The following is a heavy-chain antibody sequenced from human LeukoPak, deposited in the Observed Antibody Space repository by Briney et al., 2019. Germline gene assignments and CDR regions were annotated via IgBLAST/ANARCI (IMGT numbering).Heavy chain of an antibody. CDR1: GGSISSGGYY. CDR2: IYYSGST. V-gene: IGHV4-31*03. J-gene: IGHJ4*02. Sequence: SETLSLTCTVSGGSISSGGYYWSWIRQHPGKGLEWIGYIYYSGSTYYNPSLKSRVTISVDTSKNQFSLKLSSVTAADTAVYSCARSVEKYQLLPQFDYWGQGTLVTVSS. CDR3: ARSVEKYQLLPQFDY. D-gene: IGHD2-2*01.